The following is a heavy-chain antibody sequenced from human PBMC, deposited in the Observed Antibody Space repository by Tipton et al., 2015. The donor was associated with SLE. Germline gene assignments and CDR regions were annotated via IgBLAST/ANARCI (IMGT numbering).Heavy chain of an antibody. J-gene: IGHJ4*02. V-gene: IGHV3-21*01. D-gene: IGHD6-19*01. CDR3: ARAPYSGGGRAYFDY. CDR2: ISTSSTYI. Sequence: SGLIFTSYSMNWVRLAPGKGLEWVSSISTSSTYIYYADSVKGRFTISRDNTKNSLFLQMNNLRAEDTAVYYCARAPYSGGGRAYFDYWGQGTLVTVSS. CDR1: GLIFTSYS.